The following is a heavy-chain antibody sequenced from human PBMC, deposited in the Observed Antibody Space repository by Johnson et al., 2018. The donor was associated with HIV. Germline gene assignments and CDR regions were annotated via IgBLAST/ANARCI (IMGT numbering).Heavy chain of an antibody. D-gene: IGHD6-6*01. J-gene: IGHJ3*02. CDR2: ISYDGSNK. CDR1: GFTFSSYA. V-gene: IGHV3-30-3*01. Sequence: VQLVESGGGVVQPGRSLRLSCAASGFTFSSYAMHWVRQAPGKGLEWVALISYDGSNKYYADSVKGRFTISRDNSKNTLYLQMNSLRAEDTAVYYCARGGYSSSPYAFDIWGQGTMVTVSS. CDR3: ARGGYSSSPYAFDI.